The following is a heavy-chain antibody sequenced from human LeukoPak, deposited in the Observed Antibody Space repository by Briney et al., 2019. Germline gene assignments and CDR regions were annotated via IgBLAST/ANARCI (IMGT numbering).Heavy chain of an antibody. CDR1: GFTCSTYV. CDR2: ILHNGDST. D-gene: IGHD3-16*02. J-gene: IGHJ3*02. V-gene: IGHV3-23*01. Sequence: GGSLRLSCAASGFTCSTYVMSWVRQAPGKGLEWLSLILHNGDSTYYADSVKGQFTISRDNSKNTLYLQMNSLRAEDTAVYYCARLSSFAFDIWGQGTMVTVSS. CDR3: ARLSSFAFDI.